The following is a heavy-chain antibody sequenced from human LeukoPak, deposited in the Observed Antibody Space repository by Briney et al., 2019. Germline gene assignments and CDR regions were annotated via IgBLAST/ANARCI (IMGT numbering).Heavy chain of an antibody. CDR2: ISKSGGST. Sequence: GGSLRLSCAASGFTFSTYAMKWVRQAPGKGLEWASSISKSGGSTSSAESVRGRFTISRENSQNTLFLQLNSLKAEETAFYYGVTEGFDFWGPGPLVTASA. CDR1: GFTFSTYA. CDR3: VTEGFDF. V-gene: IGHV3-23*01. J-gene: IGHJ4*02.